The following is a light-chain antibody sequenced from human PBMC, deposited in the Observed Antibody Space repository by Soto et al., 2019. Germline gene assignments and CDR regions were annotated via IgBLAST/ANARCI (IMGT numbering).Light chain of an antibody. J-gene: IGKJ4*01. CDR3: QQLNSYPLS. CDR1: QDISGY. CDR2: GAH. Sequence: DIQLTQSPSLLSASVGDRVTITCRASQDISGYLAWYQQKPGRAPELLIHGAHSLHSGVPSRFSGSGSGTEFSLTISSLQPEDFATYYCQQLNSYPLSFGGGTKVDIK. V-gene: IGKV1-9*01.